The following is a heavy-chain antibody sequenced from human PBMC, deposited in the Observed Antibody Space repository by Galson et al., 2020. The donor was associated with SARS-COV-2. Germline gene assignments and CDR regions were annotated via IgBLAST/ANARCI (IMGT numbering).Heavy chain of an antibody. CDR3: ARGAETAACVFDL. Sequence: SETLSLTCTVSGGSIGSHYWSWIRQSPAKGLEWIAYIYFSGSRNYNPSLQSRATISIDTSKNQFSLNLRSVTAADTAVYYCARGAETAACVFDLWGQGTLVTVSS. J-gene: IGHJ4*02. CDR2: IYFSGSR. V-gene: IGHV4-59*11. D-gene: IGHD6-13*01. CDR1: GGSIGSHY.